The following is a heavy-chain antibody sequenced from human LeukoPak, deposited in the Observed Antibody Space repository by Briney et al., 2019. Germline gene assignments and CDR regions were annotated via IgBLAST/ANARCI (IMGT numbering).Heavy chain of an antibody. CDR1: GFTSTSYR. V-gene: IGHV3-7*05. Sequence: PGGSLRLSCAASGFTSTSYRMTWVRQAPGKGLHWVANIDHDGTNKNYADSVKGRFTISRDNAKRSVFLQMNSLRAEDTGLYYCAREDWGPRFDPRGQGTLVIVSS. D-gene: IGHD7-27*01. CDR2: IDHDGTNK. CDR3: AREDWGPRFDP. J-gene: IGHJ5*02.